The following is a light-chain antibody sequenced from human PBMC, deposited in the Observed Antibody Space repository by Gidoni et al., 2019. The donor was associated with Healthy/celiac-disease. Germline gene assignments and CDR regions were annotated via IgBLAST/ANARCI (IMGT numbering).Light chain of an antibody. CDR1: QSISSY. Sequence: DIQVTQSPSSLSASVGDRVTITCRASQSISSYLNWYQQKPGKAPKILIYAASSLKSGVPSRCSGSGSGTDFTITISSLQHEDVANYYCQQSYSTPTFGQGTKVEIK. CDR3: QQSYSTPT. V-gene: IGKV1-39*01. J-gene: IGKJ1*01. CDR2: AAS.